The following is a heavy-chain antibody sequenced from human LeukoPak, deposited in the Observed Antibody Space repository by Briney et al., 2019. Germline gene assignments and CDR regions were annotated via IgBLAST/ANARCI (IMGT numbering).Heavy chain of an antibody. CDR2: ISYSGST. Sequence: SETLSLTCTVSGGSIRSSYYYWRWIRQPPGKGLEWIGYISYSGSTNSNPSLKSRVTMSVDTSKNQFSLKLSSVTAADTAVYYCARYYDFWRGGYFDYWGQGTLVTVSS. D-gene: IGHD3-3*01. V-gene: IGHV4-61*01. CDR1: GGSIRSSYYY. CDR3: ARYYDFWRGGYFDY. J-gene: IGHJ4*02.